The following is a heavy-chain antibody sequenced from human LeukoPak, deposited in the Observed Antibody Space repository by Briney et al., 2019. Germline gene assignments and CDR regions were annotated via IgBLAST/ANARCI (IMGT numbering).Heavy chain of an antibody. Sequence: SETLSLTCTVSGGSISSYYWSWIRQPPGKGLEWIGYIYYSGSTNYNPSLKSRVTISVDTSKNQFSLKLSSVTAADTAVYYCARLEEPADAFDIWGQGTMVTVSS. D-gene: IGHD1-14*01. V-gene: IGHV4-59*08. CDR1: GGSISSYY. CDR3: ARLEEPADAFDI. J-gene: IGHJ3*02. CDR2: IYYSGST.